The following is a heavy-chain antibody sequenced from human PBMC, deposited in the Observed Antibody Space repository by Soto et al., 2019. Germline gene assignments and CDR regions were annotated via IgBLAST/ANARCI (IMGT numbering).Heavy chain of an antibody. D-gene: IGHD3-3*01. CDR3: AKGYDDFWSGPYYYYGMDV. CDR2: ISYDGSNK. J-gene: IGHJ6*02. V-gene: IGHV3-30*18. Sequence: SLRLSCAASGFTFSSYGMHWVRQAPGKGLEWVAVISYDGSNKYYADSVKGRFTISRDNSKNTLYLQMNSLRAEDTAVYYCAKGYDDFWSGPYYYYGMDVWGQGTTVTVSS. CDR1: GFTFSSYG.